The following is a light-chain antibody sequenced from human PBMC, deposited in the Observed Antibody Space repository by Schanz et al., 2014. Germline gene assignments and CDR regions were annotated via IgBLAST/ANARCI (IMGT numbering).Light chain of an antibody. CDR3: QQYGSSPCT. CDR1: QSVSSD. V-gene: IGKV3-20*01. J-gene: IGKJ2*02. CDR2: GAS. Sequence: EIVMTQSPASLSVSPGERATLSCRASQSVSSDLAWYQQKPGQSPRLLICGASTRATGIPDRFSGSASGTDFTLTISRLEPEDFAVYYCQQYGSSPCTFGQGTKLEIK.